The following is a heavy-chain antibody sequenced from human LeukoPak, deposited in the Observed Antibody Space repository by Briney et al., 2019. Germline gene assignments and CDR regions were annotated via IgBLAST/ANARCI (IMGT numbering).Heavy chain of an antibody. D-gene: IGHD3-3*01. Sequence: SETLSLTCAAYGGSFRAYFWSWIRQPPEKGLEWIGEINDGGNTDYNPSLKSRVIISVDTSKNQFSLKLSSVTAADTAVYYCARSGDFWSGKQEFDYWGQGTLVTVSS. CDR3: ARSGDFWSGKQEFDY. V-gene: IGHV4-34*01. CDR1: GGSFRAYF. J-gene: IGHJ4*02. CDR2: INDGGNT.